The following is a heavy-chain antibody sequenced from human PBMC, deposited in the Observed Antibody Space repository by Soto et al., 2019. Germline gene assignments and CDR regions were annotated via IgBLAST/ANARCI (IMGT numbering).Heavy chain of an antibody. CDR3: ARHVGLYWYFDL. Sequence: EVQLVESGGGLVQPGGSLRLSCAASGFTVSSSYMGWVRQAPGKGLEWVSSIYSGGNTYYADSVRGRFTISTDNSKDTLYLQMNSLRVDDTAMYYCARHVGLYWYFDLWGRGTLVTVSS. CDR1: GFTVSSSY. J-gene: IGHJ2*01. CDR2: IYSGGNT. V-gene: IGHV3-66*04. D-gene: IGHD1-26*01.